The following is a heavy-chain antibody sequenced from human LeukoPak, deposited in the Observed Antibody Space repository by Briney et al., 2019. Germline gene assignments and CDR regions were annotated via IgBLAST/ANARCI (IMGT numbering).Heavy chain of an antibody. CDR1: GGTFSSYA. V-gene: IGHV1-69*06. CDR2: IIPIFGTA. J-gene: IGHJ6*04. Sequence: ASVKVSCKASGGTFSSYAISWVRQAPGQGLEWMGGIIPIFGTANYAQKFQGRVTITADKSTSTAYMELSSLRSEDTAVYYCARSSTSCYVYYYYGMDVWAKGPRSPSPQ. D-gene: IGHD2-2*01. CDR3: ARSSTSCYVYYYYGMDV.